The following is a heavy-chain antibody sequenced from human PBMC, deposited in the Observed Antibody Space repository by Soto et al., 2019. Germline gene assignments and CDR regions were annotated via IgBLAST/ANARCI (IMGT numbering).Heavy chain of an antibody. D-gene: IGHD4-17*01. Sequence: QVQLVQSGAEVKKPGSSVKVSCKASGGTFSSYAISWVRQAPGQGLEWMGGIIPIFGTANYAQKFQGRVTITADESTSTAYMELSSLRSEDTAVYYCAREATTVVKEGFWYFDLWGHGTLVTVSS. J-gene: IGHJ2*01. CDR3: AREATTVVKEGFWYFDL. CDR2: IIPIFGTA. V-gene: IGHV1-69*01. CDR1: GGTFSSYA.